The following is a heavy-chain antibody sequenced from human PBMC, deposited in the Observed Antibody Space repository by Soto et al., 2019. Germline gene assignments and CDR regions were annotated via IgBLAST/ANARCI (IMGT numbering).Heavy chain of an antibody. CDR2: IYPGDSDT. V-gene: IGHV5-51*01. J-gene: IGHJ6*02. Sequence: GESLKISCKGSGYSFTSYWIGWVRQMPGKGLEWMGIIYPGDSDTRYSPSFQGQVTISADKSISTAYLHWSSLKASDTAMYYCARQLLDCSGGSCDSVGDYYYYGMDVWGQGTTVTVSS. D-gene: IGHD2-15*01. CDR3: ARQLLDCSGGSCDSVGDYYYYGMDV. CDR1: GYSFTSYW.